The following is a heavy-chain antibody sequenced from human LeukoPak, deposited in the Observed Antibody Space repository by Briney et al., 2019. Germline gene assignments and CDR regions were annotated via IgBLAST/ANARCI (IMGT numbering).Heavy chain of an antibody. Sequence: SETLSLTCTVSGGSVSTYYWSWIRQPPGKGLEWIGYIYNGGSANYNPSLKSRVAISLDTSKKQFSLKLTSVTATDPAVYYCARHVRYSYVFFDYWGQGTLVTVSS. CDR1: GGSVSTYY. CDR3: ARHVRYSYVFFDY. V-gene: IGHV4-59*08. CDR2: IYNGGSA. D-gene: IGHD3-16*02. J-gene: IGHJ4*02.